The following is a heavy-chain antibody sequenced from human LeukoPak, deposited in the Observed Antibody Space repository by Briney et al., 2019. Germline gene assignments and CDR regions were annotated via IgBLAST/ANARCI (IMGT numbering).Heavy chain of an antibody. D-gene: IGHD2-2*01. CDR2: IKQDGSEK. Sequence: PGGSLRLSCAASGFTFSSYWMSWVRQAPGKGLEWVANIKQDGSEKHYVDSVKGRFTSSRDDAKNSLYLQMNSLRAEGTAVYYCARDAIVVVPGAKWSAFDIWGQGTMVTVSS. V-gene: IGHV3-7*01. CDR1: GFTFSSYW. CDR3: ARDAIVVVPGAKWSAFDI. J-gene: IGHJ3*02.